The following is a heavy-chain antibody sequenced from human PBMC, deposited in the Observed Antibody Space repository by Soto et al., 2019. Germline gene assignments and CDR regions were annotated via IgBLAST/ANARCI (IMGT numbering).Heavy chain of an antibody. D-gene: IGHD1-26*01. V-gene: IGHV1-3*01. CDR3: ARGKVGAMYLDY. J-gene: IGHJ4*02. CDR1: GYTFTSYA. CDR2: INAGNGNT. Sequence: ASVKVSCKASGYTFTSYAMHWVRQAPGQRLEWMGWINAGNGNTKYAQKFQGRVTITRDTSASTAYMELRSLRSDDTAVYYCARGKVGAMYLDYWGQGTLVTVSS.